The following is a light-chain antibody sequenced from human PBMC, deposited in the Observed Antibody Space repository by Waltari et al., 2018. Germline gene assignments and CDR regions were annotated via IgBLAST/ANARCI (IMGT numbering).Light chain of an antibody. V-gene: IGKV3-20*01. J-gene: IGKJ2*01. CDR2: GAS. CDR3: QQYGSSILYT. Sequence: VLTQSPGTLSLSPGERATVSCRASQRLTKNYLAWYQQKPGQAPRLLIYGASSRAAGIPDRFSGSGSGTDFTLTISRLEPEDLAMYYCQQYGSSILYTFGQGTKLEIK. CDR1: QRLTKNY.